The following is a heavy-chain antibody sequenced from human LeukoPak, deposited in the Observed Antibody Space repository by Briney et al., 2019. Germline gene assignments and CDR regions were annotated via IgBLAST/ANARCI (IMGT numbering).Heavy chain of an antibody. V-gene: IGHV3-21*04. CDR1: GFTFRSYS. CDR3: ARVGPDAFDI. Sequence: PGGSLRLSCAASGFTFRSYSMNLVRQAPGKGLEWVSSISSSSRYIFYADSVKGRFTISRDNSKNPLYLQMNSLRAEDTAVYYCARVGPDAFDIWGQGTMVTVSS. D-gene: IGHD3-10*01. J-gene: IGHJ3*02. CDR2: ISSSSRYI.